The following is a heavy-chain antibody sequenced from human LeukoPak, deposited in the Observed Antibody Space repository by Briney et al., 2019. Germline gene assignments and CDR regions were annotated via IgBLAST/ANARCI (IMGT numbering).Heavy chain of an antibody. Sequence: GSLRLSCAVSGFTFSSYWMHWVRQVPGKGLVWASRINEDGSSISYADSVKGRFTISRDNAKNTLYLQMNSLRVEDSAVYYCARDQIYCTGGYCYFEYWGQGTLVTVSS. J-gene: IGHJ4*02. V-gene: IGHV3-74*01. CDR1: GFTFSSYW. CDR3: ARDQIYCTGGYCYFEY. D-gene: IGHD2-8*02. CDR2: INEDGSSI.